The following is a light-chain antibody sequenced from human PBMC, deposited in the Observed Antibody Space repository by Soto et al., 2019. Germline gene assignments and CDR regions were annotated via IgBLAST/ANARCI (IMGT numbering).Light chain of an antibody. CDR2: GAS. V-gene: IGKV3-15*01. CDR3: QQYDSWPLS. Sequence: EIVMTQSPATLSVSPGERATLSCRASQSVSSSLAWYQQKPGQAPRLLIYGASNRATGIPDRFSGSGSGTDFTLTISSLQSEDFARYFCQQYDSWPLSFGGGTKVEIK. J-gene: IGKJ4*01. CDR1: QSVSSS.